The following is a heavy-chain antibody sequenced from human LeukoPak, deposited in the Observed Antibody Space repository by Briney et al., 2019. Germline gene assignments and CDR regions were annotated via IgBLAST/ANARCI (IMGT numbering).Heavy chain of an antibody. CDR3: ARVDGYSVFDY. D-gene: IGHD5-24*01. V-gene: IGHV4-59*01. J-gene: IGHJ4*02. CDR1: GGSISSYY. Sequence: SETLSLTCPVSGGSISSYYWSWIRQPPGKGLEWIGYIYYSGSTNYNPSLKSRVTISVDTSKNQFSLKLSSVTAADTAVYYCARVDGYSVFDYWGQGTLVTVSS. CDR2: IYYSGST.